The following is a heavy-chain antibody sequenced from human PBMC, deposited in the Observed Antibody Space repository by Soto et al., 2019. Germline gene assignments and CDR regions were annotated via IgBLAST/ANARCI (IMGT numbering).Heavy chain of an antibody. CDR3: ARGGYRSSWREIIDY. V-gene: IGHV4-34*01. Sequence: QVQLQPWGAGLLKPSETLSLTCVVYGGSFSGYYWSWIRQPPGKGLEWIGEINHSGSTNYSPSLKSRVSMSVDTSKNQISLKMSSVTAADTATYYCARGGYRSSWREIIDYWVQGTLVTVSS. CDR2: INHSGST. J-gene: IGHJ4*02. CDR1: GGSFSGYY. D-gene: IGHD5-18*01.